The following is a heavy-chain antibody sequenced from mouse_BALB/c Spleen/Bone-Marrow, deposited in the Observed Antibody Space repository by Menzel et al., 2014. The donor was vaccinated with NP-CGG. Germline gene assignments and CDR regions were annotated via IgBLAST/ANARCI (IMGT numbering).Heavy chain of an antibody. CDR3: ARNYDYDGGYYAMDY. CDR2: INPSTGYT. V-gene: IGHV1-7*01. D-gene: IGHD2-4*01. J-gene: IGHJ4*01. CDR1: GYNFISYW. Sequence: QVQLQQSGAELAKRGASVKMSCKASGYNFISYWMHWVKQRPGQGLEWIGYINPSTGYTEYNQKFKDKATLTADKSSSKAYMQLSSLTSEDSAVYYSARNYDYDGGYYAMDYWGQGSSVTISS.